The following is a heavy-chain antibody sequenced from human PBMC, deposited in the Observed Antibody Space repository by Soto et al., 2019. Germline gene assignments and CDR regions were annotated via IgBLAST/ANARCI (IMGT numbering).Heavy chain of an antibody. D-gene: IGHD6-6*01. V-gene: IGHV4-59*08. J-gene: IGHJ5*02. CDR2: IYYSGST. CDR1: GGSISSYY. Sequence: SETLSLTCTVSGGSISSYYWSWIRQPPGKGLEWIGYIYYSGSTNYNPSLKSRVTISVDTSKNQFSLKLSSVTAADTAVYYCARIEYSSSFRWFDPWGQGTLVTVSS. CDR3: ARIEYSSSFRWFDP.